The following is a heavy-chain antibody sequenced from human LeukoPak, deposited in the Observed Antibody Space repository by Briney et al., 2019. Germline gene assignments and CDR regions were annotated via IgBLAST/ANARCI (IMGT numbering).Heavy chain of an antibody. CDR2: ISGSGGGT. J-gene: IGHJ3*02. D-gene: IGHD3-3*01. V-gene: IGHV3-23*01. Sequence: GASLRLSCAASGFTFSSYAMSWVRQALGKGLEWVSTISGSGGGTYYADSVKGRFTISRDNSKNTLYLQMNSLRAEDTAVYYCAKVLRLDAFDIWGQGTMVTVSS. CDR3: AKVLRLDAFDI. CDR1: GFTFSSYA.